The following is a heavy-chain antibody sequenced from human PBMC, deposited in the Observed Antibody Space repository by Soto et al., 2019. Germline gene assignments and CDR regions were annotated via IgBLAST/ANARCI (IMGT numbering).Heavy chain of an antibody. CDR3: ASREYYDFWSGYYTDYYYYMDV. Sequence: SETLSLTCTVSGGSISSYYWSWIRQPPGKGLEWIGYIYYSGSTNYNPSLKSRVTISVDTSKNQFSLKLSSVTAADTAVYYCASREYYDFWSGYYTDYYYYMDVWGKGTTVTVSS. CDR2: IYYSGST. D-gene: IGHD3-3*01. J-gene: IGHJ6*03. V-gene: IGHV4-59*01. CDR1: GGSISSYY.